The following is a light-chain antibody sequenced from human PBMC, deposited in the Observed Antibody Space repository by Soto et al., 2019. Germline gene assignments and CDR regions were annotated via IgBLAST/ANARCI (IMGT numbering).Light chain of an antibody. CDR3: QHYNSYSEA. Sequence: GDRVTITCRASQSISSWLAWYQQKPGKAPKLLIYDASSLESGVPSRFSGSGSGTEFTLTITSLQPEDFATYYCQHYNSYSEAFGQGTKAAIK. CDR2: DAS. V-gene: IGKV1-5*01. CDR1: QSISSW. J-gene: IGKJ1*01.